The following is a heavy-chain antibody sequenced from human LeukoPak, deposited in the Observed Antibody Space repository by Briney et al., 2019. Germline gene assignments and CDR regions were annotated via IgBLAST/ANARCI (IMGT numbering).Heavy chain of an antibody. CDR3: ARGEAAASITDY. CDR2: IYYSGST. Sequence: SETLSLTCTVSGGSISSYYWSWIRQPPGKGLEWIGYIYYSGSTNYNPSLKSRVTISVDTSKNQFSLKLSSVTAADTAVYYCARGEAAASITDYWGQGTLVTVSS. J-gene: IGHJ4*02. CDR1: GGSISSYY. V-gene: IGHV4-59*12. D-gene: IGHD6-13*01.